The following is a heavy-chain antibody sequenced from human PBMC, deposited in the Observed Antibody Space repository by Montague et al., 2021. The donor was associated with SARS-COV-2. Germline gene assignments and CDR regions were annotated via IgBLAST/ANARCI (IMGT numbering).Heavy chain of an antibody. Sequence: SLRLSCAASGFTFSSYAMHWVRQAPGKGLEWVAVISYDGSNKYYADSVKFRFTISRDNSKNTLYLQMNSLRAEDTAVYYCARDRRYYDSSVYPGVAYNWFDPWGQGTLVTVSS. CDR2: ISYDGSNK. V-gene: IGHV3-30-3*01. J-gene: IGHJ5*02. D-gene: IGHD3-22*01. CDR1: GFTFSSYA. CDR3: ARDRRYYDSSVYPGVAYNWFDP.